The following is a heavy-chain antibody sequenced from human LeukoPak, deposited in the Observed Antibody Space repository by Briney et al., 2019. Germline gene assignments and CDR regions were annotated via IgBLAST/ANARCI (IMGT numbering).Heavy chain of an antibody. V-gene: IGHV1-69*04. CDR1: GGTFSSYA. J-gene: IGHJ1*01. D-gene: IGHD5-12*01. Sequence: SVKVSCKASGGTFSSYAISWVRQAPGQGLEWMGRIIPILGIANYAQKFQGRVTITADKSTSTAYMELSSLRSEDTAVYYCAKDHGEMATIKGAEYFQHWGQGTLVTVSS. CDR2: IIPILGIA. CDR3: AKDHGEMATIKGAEYFQH.